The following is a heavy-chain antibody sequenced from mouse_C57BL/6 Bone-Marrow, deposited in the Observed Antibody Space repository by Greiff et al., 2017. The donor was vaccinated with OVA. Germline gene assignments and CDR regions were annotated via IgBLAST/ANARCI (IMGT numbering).Heavy chain of an antibody. V-gene: IGHV1-55*01. J-gene: IGHJ4*01. CDR1: GYTFTSYW. Sequence: VQLQQSGAELVKPGASVKMSCKASGYTFTSYWITWVKQRPGQGLEWIGDIYPGSGSTNYNEKFKSKATLTVDTSSSTAYMQLSSLTAEDSAVYYCARWGTTVVPYYAMDYWGQGTSVTVSS. CDR2: IYPGSGST. CDR3: ARWGTTVVPYYAMDY. D-gene: IGHD1-1*01.